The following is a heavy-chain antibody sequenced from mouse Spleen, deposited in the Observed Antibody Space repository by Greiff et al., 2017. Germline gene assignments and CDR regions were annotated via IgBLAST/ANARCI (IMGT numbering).Heavy chain of an antibody. J-gene: IGHJ3*01. D-gene: IGHD1-1*01. CDR2: IDPETGGT. CDR3: TRSGFYYYGSSSFAY. V-gene: IGHV1-15*01. CDR1: GYTFTDYE. Sequence: VQGVESGAELVRPGASVTLSCKASGYTFTDYEMHWVKQTPVHGLEWIGAIDPETGGTAYNQKFKGKAILTADKSSSTAYMELRSLTSEDSAVYYCTRSGFYYYGSSSFAYWGQGTLVTVSA.